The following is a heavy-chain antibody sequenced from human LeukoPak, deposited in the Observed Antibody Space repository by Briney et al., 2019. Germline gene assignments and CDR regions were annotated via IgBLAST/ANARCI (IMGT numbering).Heavy chain of an antibody. CDR2: IYYTGNT. CDR3: AREGSGVAGHFDY. J-gene: IGHJ4*02. CDR1: GVXISNHY. Sequence: SETLSLTCTVSGVXISNHYSSWIRQPPGKGLEWIGYIYYTGNTNYNPSLKSRVTISEDTSKNQVSLKLSSVTAADTAVYYCAREGSGVAGHFDYWGQGTLVTVSS. V-gene: IGHV4-59*11. D-gene: IGHD6-19*01.